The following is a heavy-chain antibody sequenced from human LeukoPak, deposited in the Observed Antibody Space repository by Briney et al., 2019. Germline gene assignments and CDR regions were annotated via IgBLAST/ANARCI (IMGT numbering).Heavy chain of an antibody. CDR3: ARSTGDLGYCSSTSCYLPYNWFDP. D-gene: IGHD2-2*01. V-gene: IGHV1-18*04. J-gene: IGHJ5*02. CDR2: ISAYNGNT. Sequence: ASVKVSCKASGYTFTSYGISWVRQAPGQGLEWMEWISAYNGNTNYAQKLQGRVTMTTDTSTSTAYMELRSLRSDDTAVYYCARSTGDLGYCSSTSCYLPYNWFDPWGQGTLVTVSS. CDR1: GYTFTSYG.